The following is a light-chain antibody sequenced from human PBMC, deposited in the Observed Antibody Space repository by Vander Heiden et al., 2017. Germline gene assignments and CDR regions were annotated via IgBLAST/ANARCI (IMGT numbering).Light chain of an antibody. V-gene: IGKV4-1*01. Sequence: DIVMTQSPDSLAVSLGERATINCKSSQSVLSNSDNKNYLAWYQQKPGQPPKLLIYWASIRQSGVPDRFSGSGSGTDFTLTIGSLQSEGVAVYYCQQYYNTPITFGQGTRLEIK. CDR1: QSVLSNSDNKNY. CDR3: QQYYNTPIT. J-gene: IGKJ5*01. CDR2: WAS.